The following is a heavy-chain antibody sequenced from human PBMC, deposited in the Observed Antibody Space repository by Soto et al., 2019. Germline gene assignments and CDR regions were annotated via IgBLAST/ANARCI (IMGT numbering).Heavy chain of an antibody. J-gene: IGHJ5*02. CDR2: IYWGDDK. CDR1: GFSLSTSGVG. CDR3: AAHGSGTYYNPLYNWFDP. Sequence: QITLQEAGPTLVKPTQTLTLTCTFSGFSLSTSGVGVGWIRQPPGKALEWLALIYWGDDKRCNPSLKNRLSISEDTAQKQVVLTMTNMDAEDTGTYYCAAHGSGTYYNPLYNWFDPWGPGTLVTVSS. V-gene: IGHV2-5*02. D-gene: IGHD3-10*01.